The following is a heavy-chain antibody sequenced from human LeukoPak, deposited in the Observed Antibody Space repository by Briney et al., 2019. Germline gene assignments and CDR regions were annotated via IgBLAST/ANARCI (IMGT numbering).Heavy chain of an antibody. CDR3: ARGGLRYSYGYEYFQH. CDR2: INPSGGST. V-gene: IGHV1-46*01. Sequence: ASVKVSCKASGYTFTSYGISWVRQAPGQGLEWMGIINPSGGSTSYAQKFQGRVTMTRDMSTSTVYMELSSLRSEDTAVYYCARGGLRYSYGYEYFQHWGQGTLVTVSS. D-gene: IGHD5-18*01. CDR1: GYTFTSYG. J-gene: IGHJ1*01.